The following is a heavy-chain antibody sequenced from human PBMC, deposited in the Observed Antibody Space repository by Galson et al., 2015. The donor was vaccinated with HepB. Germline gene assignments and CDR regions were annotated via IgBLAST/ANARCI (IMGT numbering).Heavy chain of an antibody. V-gene: IGHV3-7*03. CDR1: GFTFSSYW. Sequence: SLRLSCAASGFTFSSYWMSWVRQAPGKGLEWVANIKQDGSEKYYVDSVKGRFTISRDNAKNSLYLQMNSLRAEDTAVYYCARDPRRDVSKKEQNYYYYGMDVWGQGTTVTVSS. CDR2: IKQDGSEK. CDR3: ARDPRRDVSKKEQNYYYYGMDV. J-gene: IGHJ6*02. D-gene: IGHD1/OR15-1a*01.